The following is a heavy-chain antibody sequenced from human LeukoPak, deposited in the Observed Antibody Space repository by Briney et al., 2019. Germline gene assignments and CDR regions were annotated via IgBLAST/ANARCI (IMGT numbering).Heavy chain of an antibody. CDR2: IKQDGSEK. J-gene: IGHJ4*02. Sequence: GSLRLSCAAPGFTFSSYWMSWVRQAPGKGLEWVANIKQDGSEKYYVDSVKGRFTISRDNAKNSLYLQMNSLRAEDTAVYYCARDRDIRYFDYWGQGTLATVSS. V-gene: IGHV3-7*01. D-gene: IGHD3-9*01. CDR3: ARDRDIRYFDY. CDR1: GFTFSSYW.